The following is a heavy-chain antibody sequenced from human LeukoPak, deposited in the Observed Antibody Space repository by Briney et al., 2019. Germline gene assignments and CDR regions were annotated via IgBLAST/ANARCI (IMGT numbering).Heavy chain of an antibody. V-gene: IGHV3-33*01. J-gene: IGHJ4*02. CDR1: GFTFSSHG. Sequence: GGSLRLSCAASGFTFSSHGMHWVRQAPGKGLEWVAVIWYDGSFKYYADSVKGRFTISRDNSNSTVYLQMNSLRAEDTAVYYCARDKSTSCYFFDYWGQGTLVTVSS. CDR3: ARDKSTSCYFFDY. CDR2: IWYDGSFK. D-gene: IGHD2-2*01.